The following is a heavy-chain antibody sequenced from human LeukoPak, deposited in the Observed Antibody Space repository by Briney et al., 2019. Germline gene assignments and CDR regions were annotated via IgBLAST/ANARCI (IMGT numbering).Heavy chain of an antibody. V-gene: IGHV1-2*02. CDR1: GYTFTGYY. D-gene: IGHD6-6*01. J-gene: IGHJ4*02. CDR3: ARDYSSSSGYFDY. Sequence: ASVKVSCKASGYTFTGYYMHWVRQAPGQGLEWMGWINPNSGNTNYAEKFQGRVTMTRDTSISTAYMDLRRLRSDDTAVYYCARDYSSSSGYFDYWGQGTLVTVSS. CDR2: INPNSGNT.